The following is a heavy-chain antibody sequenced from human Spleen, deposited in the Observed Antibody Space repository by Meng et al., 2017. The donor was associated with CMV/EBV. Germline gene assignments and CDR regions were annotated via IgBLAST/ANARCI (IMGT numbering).Heavy chain of an antibody. CDR1: GFTFSSYA. V-gene: IGHV3-23*01. J-gene: IGHJ3*02. CDR3: ARRLFLGYCSSTNCWGAFDI. Sequence: GESLKISCAASGFTFSSYAMNWFRQAPGKGVEWVSVISGRGGSAYYADSVNGRFTISRDNSENTLYLQMNSLRVEDTAVYYCARRLFLGYCSSTNCWGAFDIWGQGTMVTVSS. D-gene: IGHD2-2*01. CDR2: ISGRGGSA.